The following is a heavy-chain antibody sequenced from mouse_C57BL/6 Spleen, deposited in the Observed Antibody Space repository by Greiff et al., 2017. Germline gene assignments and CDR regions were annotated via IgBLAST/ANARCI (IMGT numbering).Heavy chain of an antibody. CDR1: GFSLTSYA. D-gene: IGHD3-3*01. CDR3: ARNVGDDAMDY. J-gene: IGHJ4*01. Sequence: QVQLKQSGPGLVAPSQSLSITCTVSGFSLTSYAISWVRQPPGKGLEWLGVIWTGGGTYYNSAHKSRLSISTDNSKSLVFLKMNRLHTDDTARYYWARNVGDDAMDYWGQGTSVTVSS. V-gene: IGHV2-9-1*01. CDR2: IWTGGGT.